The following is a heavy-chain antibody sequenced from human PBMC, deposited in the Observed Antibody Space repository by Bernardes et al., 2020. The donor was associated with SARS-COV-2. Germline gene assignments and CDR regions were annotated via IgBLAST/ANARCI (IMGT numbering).Heavy chain of an antibody. CDR1: EFTFSSYA. Sequence: GGSLRLSCAASEFTFSSYAMSWVRQAPGKGLEWVSSITSSSSYKYYADSVKGRFTISRDNAKNSLYLQMNSLRAEDTAVYFCARESDGNYVFDYWGQGTLVTVSS. V-gene: IGHV3-21*01. CDR2: ITSSSSYK. J-gene: IGHJ4*02. D-gene: IGHD1-7*01. CDR3: ARESDGNYVFDY.